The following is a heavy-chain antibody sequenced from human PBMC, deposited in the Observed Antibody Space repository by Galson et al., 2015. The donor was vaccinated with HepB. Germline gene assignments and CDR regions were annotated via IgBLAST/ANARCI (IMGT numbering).Heavy chain of an antibody. CDR1: GYIFSGYY. CDR3: ARGLAAAGSWLDP. CDR2: IDPNSGGT. Sequence: SVKVSCKASGYIFSGYYMNWVRQAPGQGLEWMGRIDPNSGGTTYAQNFQGRVTMTRDTSITTAHMELSRLRFDDTAIYYCARGLAAAGSWLDPWGQGTLVTVSS. D-gene: IGHD6-13*01. J-gene: IGHJ5*02. V-gene: IGHV1-2*06.